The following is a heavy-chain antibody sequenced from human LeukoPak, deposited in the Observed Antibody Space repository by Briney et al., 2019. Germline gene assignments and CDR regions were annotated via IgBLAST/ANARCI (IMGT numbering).Heavy chain of an antibody. J-gene: IGHJ5*02. CDR1: GASFNDYY. CDR2: VNHSGSA. V-gene: IGHV4-34*01. CDR3: ARERASNNHDNWFDP. Sequence: SETLSLTCAVYGASFNDYYWSWIPHSPTKGLEWIGEVNHSGSAKYNPSPKSRVTISADKSKNQFFLRLSPVAAADSGVYYCARERASNNHDNWFDPWGQGTLVTVSS.